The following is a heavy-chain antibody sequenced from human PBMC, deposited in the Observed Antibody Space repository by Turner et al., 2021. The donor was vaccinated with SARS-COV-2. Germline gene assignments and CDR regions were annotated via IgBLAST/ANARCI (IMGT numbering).Heavy chain of an antibody. CDR2: MNHNSGNT. Sequence: QVQLVQSGAEVKKPGASVKVSCKASGYTFTSYDINWVRQATGQGLEWMGWMNHNSGNTGYAQKFQGRVTITRNTSISTAYMELSSLRSEDTAVYYCARGGYCSSTSCSPYWYFDLWGRGTLVTVSS. CDR3: ARGGYCSSTSCSPYWYFDL. V-gene: IGHV1-8*03. CDR1: GYTFTSYD. J-gene: IGHJ2*01. D-gene: IGHD2-2*01.